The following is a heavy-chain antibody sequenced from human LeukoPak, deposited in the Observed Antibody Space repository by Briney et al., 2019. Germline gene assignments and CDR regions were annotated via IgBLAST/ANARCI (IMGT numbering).Heavy chain of an antibody. CDR1: GFTFTDYA. J-gene: IGHJ4*02. D-gene: IGHD6-25*01. Sequence: GGSLRLSCAASGFTFTDYAMSWVRQAPGKGLEWISAITDTGGGTYSADSVKGRFTISRDNSENTLYLQMNSLRVEDTAVYFCAKGSAAARPYYFDYWGQGTLVTVSS. CDR2: ITDTGGGT. V-gene: IGHV3-23*01. CDR3: AKGSAAARPYYFDY.